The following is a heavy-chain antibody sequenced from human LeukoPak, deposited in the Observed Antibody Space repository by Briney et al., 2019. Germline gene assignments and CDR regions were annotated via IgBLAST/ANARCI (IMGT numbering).Heavy chain of an antibody. J-gene: IGHJ4*02. V-gene: IGHV3-9*01. Sequence: GGSLRLSCAASGFTFNDYAMHWVRKAPGKGLEWVSGISWNSGSIGYGGSVKGRFTISRDNAKNSLYLQMNSLRAEDTALYYCAKDREMATTRGYYFDYWGQGTLVTVSS. CDR2: ISWNSGSI. D-gene: IGHD5-24*01. CDR3: AKDREMATTRGYYFDY. CDR1: GFTFNDYA.